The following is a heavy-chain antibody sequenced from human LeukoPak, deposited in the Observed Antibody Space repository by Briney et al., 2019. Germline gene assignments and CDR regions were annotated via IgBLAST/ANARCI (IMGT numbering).Heavy chain of an antibody. J-gene: IGHJ4*02. CDR3: ARAPVVPAASYYFDY. V-gene: IGHV3-30-3*01. D-gene: IGHD2-2*01. CDR1: GFTFSSYA. Sequence: GGSLRLSCAASGFTFSSYAMHWVRQAPGKGLEGVAVISYDGSNKYYADSVKGRFTISRDNSKNTLYLQMNSLRAEDTAVYYCARAPVVPAASYYFDYWGQGTLVTVSS. CDR2: ISYDGSNK.